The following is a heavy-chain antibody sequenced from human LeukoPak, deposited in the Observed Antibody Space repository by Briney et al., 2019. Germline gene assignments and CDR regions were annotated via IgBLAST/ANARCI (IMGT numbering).Heavy chain of an antibody. CDR3: AREASGRDLHHIDY. J-gene: IGHJ4*02. CDR1: GYTFTGYY. D-gene: IGHD1-26*01. V-gene: IGHV1-2*02. Sequence: GASVKVSCKASGYTFTGYYMHWVRQAPGQGLEWMGWINPNSGGTNYAQKFQGRVTMTRDTSISTTYMELSRLRSDDTAVYYCAREASGRDLHHIDYWGQGTLVTVSS. CDR2: INPNSGGT.